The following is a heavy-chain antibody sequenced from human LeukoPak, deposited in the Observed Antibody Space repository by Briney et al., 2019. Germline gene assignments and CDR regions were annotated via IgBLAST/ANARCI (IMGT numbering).Heavy chain of an antibody. V-gene: IGHV3-48*04. D-gene: IGHD5-18*01. CDR1: GFTFNRNS. Sequence: GGSLRLSCAASGFTFNRNSMNWVRQAPGKGLEWVSYISSSGSTIYYADSVKGRFTISRDNAKNSLYLQMNSLRAEDTAVYYCASGGGYSYGARDYWGQGTLVTVSS. CDR3: ASGGGYSYGARDY. J-gene: IGHJ4*02. CDR2: ISSSGSTI.